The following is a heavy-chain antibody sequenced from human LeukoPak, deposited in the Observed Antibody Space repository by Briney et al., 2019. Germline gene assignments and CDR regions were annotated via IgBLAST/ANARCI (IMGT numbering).Heavy chain of an antibody. CDR3: ATSDDAAGTS. CDR2: INQNGGVK. J-gene: IGHJ5*02. Sequence: GGSLRLSCAASGFRFSTFWMSWVRQAPGKGLDWVANINQNGGVKHYVDSVKGRFTISRDNAKNSLFLQMASLRADDTAIYYCATSDDAAGTSWGQGTLVTVSS. D-gene: IGHD6-25*01. CDR1: GFRFSTFW. V-gene: IGHV3-7*01.